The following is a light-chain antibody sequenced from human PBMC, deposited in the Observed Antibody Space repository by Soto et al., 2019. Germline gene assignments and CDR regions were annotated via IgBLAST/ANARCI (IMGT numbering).Light chain of an antibody. CDR2: AAS. J-gene: IGKJ1*01. CDR1: QGINNY. Sequence: DIQMTQSPSSLSASVGDRVTMTCRASQGINNYLAWYQQKPGKVPKLLIYAASTLQSGVPSRFSGSGSGTDFTLTISSLQPEDVATYYCQKYNSAPWTFGQGTKVDIK. V-gene: IGKV1-27*01. CDR3: QKYNSAPWT.